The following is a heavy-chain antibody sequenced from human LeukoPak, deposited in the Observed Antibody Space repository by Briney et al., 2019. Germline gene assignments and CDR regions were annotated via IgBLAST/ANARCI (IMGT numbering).Heavy chain of an antibody. CDR3: ARLGKPFAMDV. V-gene: IGHV3-7*01. CDR1: GFTLSRFA. CDR2: INRDGSEE. Sequence: GGSLRLSGTDSGFTLSRFAMGWVRQPPGKGLEWVANINRDGSEEFYVDSVKGRFTISRNNAKNSLCLQMNSLRAEDTAVYYCARLGKPFAMDVWGQGTTVTVSS. J-gene: IGHJ6*02. D-gene: IGHD1-14*01.